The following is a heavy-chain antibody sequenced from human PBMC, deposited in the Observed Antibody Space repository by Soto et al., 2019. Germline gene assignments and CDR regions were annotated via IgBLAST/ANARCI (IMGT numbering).Heavy chain of an antibody. D-gene: IGHD4-4*01. CDR2: ISGGGSNT. V-gene: IGHV3-23*01. CDR1: GFPFSSYV. Sequence: GGSLRLSCAASGFPFSSYVMSWVRQAPGKGLEWVSGISGGGSNTFYADYVKGRFTISRDNSKNTLLLQMNSLGAEDTAVYYCAKDSNKYSSSLRGRYFDYWGQGIGVTVPQ. CDR3: AKDSNKYSSSLRGRYFDY. J-gene: IGHJ4*02.